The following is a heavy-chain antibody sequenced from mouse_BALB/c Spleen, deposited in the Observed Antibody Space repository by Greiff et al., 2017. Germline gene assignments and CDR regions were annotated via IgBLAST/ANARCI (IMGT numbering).Heavy chain of an antibody. Sequence: EVQGVESGGGLVQPGGSLKLSCAASGFTFSSYGMSWVRQTPDKRLELVATINSNGGSTYYPDSVKGRFTISRDNAKNTLYLQMSSLKSEDTAMYYCARELNAMDYWGQGTSVTVSS. CDR1: GFTFSSYG. V-gene: IGHV5-6-3*01. CDR3: ARELNAMDY. CDR2: INSNGGST. J-gene: IGHJ4*01.